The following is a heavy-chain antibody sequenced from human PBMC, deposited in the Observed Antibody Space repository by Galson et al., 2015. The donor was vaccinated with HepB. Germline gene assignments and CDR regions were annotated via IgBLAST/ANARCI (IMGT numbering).Heavy chain of an antibody. CDR2: IYYSGTT. Sequence: SETLSLTCTVSGGSISSYYWSWIRQPPGKGPEWIGYIYYSGTTNYNPSLKSRVTISVDTSKNQFSLKLSSVTAADTAVYYCATASMVRGVQSDYWGQGTLVTVSS. CDR3: ATASMVRGVQSDY. D-gene: IGHD3-10*01. CDR1: GGSISSYY. J-gene: IGHJ4*02. V-gene: IGHV4-59*08.